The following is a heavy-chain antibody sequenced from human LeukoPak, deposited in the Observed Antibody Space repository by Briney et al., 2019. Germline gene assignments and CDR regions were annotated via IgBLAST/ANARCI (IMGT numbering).Heavy chain of an antibody. D-gene: IGHD5-12*01. CDR1: GFTFSSYS. J-gene: IGHJ5*02. CDR2: ISSSSSTM. V-gene: IGHV3-48*01. Sequence: GGSLRLSCAVSGFTFSSYSMNWVRQAPGEGLEWVSYISSSSSTMYYADSVKGRFTISRDNAKNSLYLQMNSLRAEDTAVYYCASGAEGYVFDPWGQGTLVTVSS. CDR3: ASGAEGYVFDP.